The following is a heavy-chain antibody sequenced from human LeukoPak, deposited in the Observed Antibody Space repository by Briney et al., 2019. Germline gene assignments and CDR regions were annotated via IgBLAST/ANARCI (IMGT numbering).Heavy chain of an antibody. CDR1: GFTFSSYW. V-gene: IGHV3-7*05. CDR3: TAYDPSDYDGLDV. Sequence: GGSLRLSCVVSGFTFSSYWMSWVRQAPGKGMEWVANMKEDGSEKYYVDSVKGRFTISRDNAKKSLYLQMNSLRAEDTGVYYCTAYDPSDYDGLDVWGQGTTVTVSS. J-gene: IGHJ6*02. D-gene: IGHD5-12*01. CDR2: MKEDGSEK.